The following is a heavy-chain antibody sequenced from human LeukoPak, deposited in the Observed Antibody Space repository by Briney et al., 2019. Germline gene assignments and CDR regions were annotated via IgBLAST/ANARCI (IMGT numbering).Heavy chain of an antibody. Sequence: GGSLRLSCAASGFIFNNYWLTWVRQSPGKGLEWVSVIYRGGSTYYADSVKGRFTISRDNSKNTLSLQMNSLRAVDTAVYYCARTTKEFDILTGYYFDYWGQGTLVTVSS. J-gene: IGHJ4*02. CDR1: GFIFNNYW. CDR3: ARTTKEFDILTGYYFDY. D-gene: IGHD3-9*01. V-gene: IGHV3-53*01. CDR2: IYRGGST.